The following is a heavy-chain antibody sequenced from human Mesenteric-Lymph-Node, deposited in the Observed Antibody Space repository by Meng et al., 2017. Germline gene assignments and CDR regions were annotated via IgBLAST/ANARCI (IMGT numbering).Heavy chain of an antibody. CDR1: GGSISSYY. V-gene: IGHV4-59*12. CDR3: ARDVAAAGSDAFDI. Sequence: SETLSLTCTVSGGSISSYYWSWIRQPPGKGLEWIGYIYYSGSTNYNPSLKSRVTISVDTSKNQFSLKLSSVTAADTAVYYCARDVAAAGSDAFDIWGQGTMVTVSS. D-gene: IGHD6-13*01. CDR2: IYYSGST. J-gene: IGHJ3*02.